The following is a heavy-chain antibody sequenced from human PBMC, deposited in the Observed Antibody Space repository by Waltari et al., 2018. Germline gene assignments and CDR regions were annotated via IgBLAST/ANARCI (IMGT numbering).Heavy chain of an antibody. CDR3: ARGGYSGYEPRRWFDS. V-gene: IGHV4-34*01. CDR2: INYSGST. J-gene: IGHJ5*01. Sequence: QVHLQQWGAGLLKPSETMSLTCVVDGGSFSGYYWSWIRQPPEKGLEWIGEINYSGSTQYNPSLKRRVTISIDTSKNQFSLNLRSVTAADMGVYYCARGGYSGYEPRRWFDSWGQGTLVTVAS. D-gene: IGHD5-12*01. CDR1: GGSFSGYY.